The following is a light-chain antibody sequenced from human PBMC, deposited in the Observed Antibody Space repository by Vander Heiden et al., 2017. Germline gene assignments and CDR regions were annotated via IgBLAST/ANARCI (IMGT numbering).Light chain of an antibody. CDR1: QSVSTN. J-gene: IGKJ2*01. Sequence: EIPMPQSPTALSASPGARATLYCWASQSVSTNLAWYQQKPGPAPRLRIYGASNRGTDIPARFSGSGFGTEFTLTITSLQSEDFAVYYCQHYDSWPPDTFGQGTKLEIK. CDR3: QHYDSWPPDT. CDR2: GAS. V-gene: IGKV3-15*01.